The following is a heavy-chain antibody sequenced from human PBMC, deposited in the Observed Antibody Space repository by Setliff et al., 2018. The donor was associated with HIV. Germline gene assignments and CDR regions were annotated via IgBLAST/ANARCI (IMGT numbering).Heavy chain of an antibody. J-gene: IGHJ6*03. CDR3: ATRTAAGVYYYYMDV. CDR2: LNPNSGGT. Sequence: GASVKVSCKASGHTFIDYYIHWVRQAPGQGLEWVGWLNPNSGGTHFAQKFQGRVTMTRDTSISTAYMELSSLTSDDTAVYYCATRTAAGVYYYYMDVWGKGTTVTVSS. D-gene: IGHD6-13*01. CDR1: GHTFIDYY. V-gene: IGHV1-2*02.